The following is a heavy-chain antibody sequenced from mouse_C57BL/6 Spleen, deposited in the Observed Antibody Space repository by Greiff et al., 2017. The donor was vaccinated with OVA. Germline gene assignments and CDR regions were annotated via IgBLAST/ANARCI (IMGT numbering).Heavy chain of an antibody. Sequence: QVQLKQPGAELVMPGASVKLSCKASGYTFTSYWMHWVKQRPGQGLEWIGEIDPSDSYTNYNQKFKGKSTLTVAKSSSTAYMQLSSLTSEDSAVYYCARYLYGNYPDYWGQGTTLTVSS. CDR1: GYTFTSYW. CDR3: ARYLYGNYPDY. CDR2: IDPSDSYT. D-gene: IGHD2-1*01. J-gene: IGHJ2*01. V-gene: IGHV1-69*01.